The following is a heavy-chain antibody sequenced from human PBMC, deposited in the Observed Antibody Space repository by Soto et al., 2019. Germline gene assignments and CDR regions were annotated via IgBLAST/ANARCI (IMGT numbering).Heavy chain of an antibody. CDR2: IYPGDSDT. D-gene: IGHD3-3*01. Sequence: EVQLVQSGAEVKKPGESLKISCKGSGYSFTSYWIGWVRQMPGKGLEWMGIIYPGDSDTRYSPSFQGQVTISADKSISTAYLQWSSLKASDTAMYYCARTTGYDFWSGYSNIWCDPWGQGTLVTVSS. CDR1: GYSFTSYW. CDR3: ARTTGYDFWSGYSNIWCDP. V-gene: IGHV5-51*01. J-gene: IGHJ5*02.